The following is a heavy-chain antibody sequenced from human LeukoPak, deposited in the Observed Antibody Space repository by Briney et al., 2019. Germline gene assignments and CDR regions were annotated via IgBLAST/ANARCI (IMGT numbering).Heavy chain of an antibody. V-gene: IGHV3-72*01. J-gene: IGHJ4*02. Sequence: GGSLRLSCAASGFTFSDHYMDWVRQAPGKGLEWVGRTRNKANSYTTEYAASVKGRFTISRDDSKNSLYLQMNSLKTEDTAVYYCTHYYDSSGYYRWGQGTLVTVSS. CDR2: TRNKANSYTT. CDR1: GFTFSDHY. D-gene: IGHD3-22*01. CDR3: THYYDSSGYYR.